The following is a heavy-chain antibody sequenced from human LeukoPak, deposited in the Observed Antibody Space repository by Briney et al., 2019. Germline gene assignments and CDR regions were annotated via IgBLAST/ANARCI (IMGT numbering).Heavy chain of an antibody. CDR3: AKDFLTVTAGWDY. CDR2: ISGSGGST. V-gene: IGHV3-23*01. D-gene: IGHD6-25*01. CDR1: GFTFSIYA. J-gene: IGHJ4*02. Sequence: GGSLRLSCAASGFTFSIYAMSWVRQAPGKGLEWVSGISGSGGSTYYTDSVKGRFTISRDNSKNTLFLQMNSLRAEDTAVYYCAKDFLTVTAGWDYWGQGTLVTVSS.